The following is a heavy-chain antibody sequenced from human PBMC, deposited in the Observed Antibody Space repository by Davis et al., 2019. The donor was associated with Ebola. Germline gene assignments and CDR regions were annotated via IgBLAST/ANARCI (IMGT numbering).Heavy chain of an antibody. J-gene: IGHJ6*02. CDR3: ARFPVVYYYYYGMDV. Sequence: SETLSLTCAVYGGSFSGYYWSWIRQPPGKGLEWIGEINHSGSTNYNPSLKSRVTISVDTSKNQFSLKLSSVTAADTAVYYCARFPVVYYYYYGMDVWGQGTTVTASS. CDR2: INHSGST. CDR1: GGSFSGYY. V-gene: IGHV4-34*01. D-gene: IGHD2-15*01.